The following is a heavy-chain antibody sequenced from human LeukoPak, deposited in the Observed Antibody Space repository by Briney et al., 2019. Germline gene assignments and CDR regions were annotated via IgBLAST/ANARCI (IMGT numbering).Heavy chain of an antibody. J-gene: IGHJ6*03. CDR1: GVSFSSSPYF. CDR3: ARQLYSSGSYYAPMDV. D-gene: IGHD3-10*01. Sequence: PSETLSLTCTVSGVSFSSSPYFWGWIRQPPGKGLEWIGSIFYSGSTYYNPSLKSRVTVSVDSSKSQFSLKLSSVTATDTAVYYCARQLYSSGSYYAPMDVWGKGTTVTISS. V-gene: IGHV4-39*01. CDR2: IFYSGST.